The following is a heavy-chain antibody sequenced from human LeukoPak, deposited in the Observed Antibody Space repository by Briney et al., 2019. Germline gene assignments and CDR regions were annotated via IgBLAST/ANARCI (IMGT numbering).Heavy chain of an antibody. CDR1: GFTFSSYG. CDR2: ISSDGSST. CDR3: ANGDLSY. V-gene: IGHV3-74*01. Sequence: GGSLRLSCAASGFTFSSYGMHWVRQAPGKGLVWVSRISSDGSSTNYADSVKGRFTISRDNAKSTLYLQMNSLRAEDTAVYYCANGDLSYWGQGTLVTVSS. D-gene: IGHD7-27*01. J-gene: IGHJ4*02.